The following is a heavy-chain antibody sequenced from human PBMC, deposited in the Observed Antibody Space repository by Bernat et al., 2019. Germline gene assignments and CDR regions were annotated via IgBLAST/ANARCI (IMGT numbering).Heavy chain of an antibody. CDR2: ISSSSSYI. V-gene: IGHV3-21*01. Sequence: EVQLVESGGGLVKPGGSLRLSCAASGFTFSSYNMNWVRQAPGKGLEWVSSISSSSSYIYYEDSVKGRFTISRDNAKNSLYLQMNSLRAEDTAVYYVARSYCSGGSCYSRLFDYWGQGTLVTVSS. J-gene: IGHJ4*02. CDR1: GFTFSSYN. D-gene: IGHD2-15*01. CDR3: ARSYCSGGSCYSRLFDY.